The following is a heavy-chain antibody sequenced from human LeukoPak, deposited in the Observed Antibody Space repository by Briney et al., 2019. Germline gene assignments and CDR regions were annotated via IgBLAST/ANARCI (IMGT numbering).Heavy chain of an antibody. D-gene: IGHD6-13*01. CDR2: IYTSGST. Sequence: SETLSLTCTVSDGSISSYYWIWIRQPPGKGLEWIVYIYTSGSTNYNPSLKSRVTISVDTSKNQFYLKLSSVTAADTAVYYCARHAAAAGPYYFDYWGQGTLVTVSS. V-gene: IGHV4-4*09. CDR1: DGSISSYY. CDR3: ARHAAAAGPYYFDY. J-gene: IGHJ4*02.